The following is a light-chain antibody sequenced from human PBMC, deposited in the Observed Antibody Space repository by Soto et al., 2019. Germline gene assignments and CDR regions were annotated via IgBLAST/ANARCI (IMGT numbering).Light chain of an antibody. CDR1: QDISNY. J-gene: IGKJ5*01. CDR3: QQYDGLPT. V-gene: IGKV1-33*01. Sequence: IQMTQSPSSLCESAGDRVTLTCQASQDISNYLNWYQQKPGKAPKVLIYDASNLGTGVPSRFSGSGSGTDFTFSISSMQPEDVATYYCQQYDGLPTFGQGTRLEIK. CDR2: DAS.